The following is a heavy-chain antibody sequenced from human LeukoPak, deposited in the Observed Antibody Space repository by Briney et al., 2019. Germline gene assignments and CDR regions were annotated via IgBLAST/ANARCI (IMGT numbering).Heavy chain of an antibody. CDR2: LLDSVNT. V-gene: IGHV4-59*11. D-gene: IGHD5-18*01. CDR3: ATIKRGSIYGYFDF. CDR1: GGSISSHY. Sequence: SETLSLTCTVSGGSISSHYLSWIRQPPGKGLEWIAYLLDSVNTKDNPSLSSRLTLSADTSKNQFSLRLSSVTAADTAIYYCATIKRGSIYGYFDFWDQGIKVTVSS. J-gene: IGHJ4*02.